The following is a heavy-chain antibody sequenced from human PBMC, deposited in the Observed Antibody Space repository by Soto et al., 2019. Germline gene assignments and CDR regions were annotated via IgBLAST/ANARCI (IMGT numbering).Heavy chain of an antibody. CDR3: ARDSPGRDGYNATEDAFDI. CDR2: ISAYNGNT. J-gene: IGHJ3*02. V-gene: IGHV1-18*01. D-gene: IGHD5-12*01. Sequence: QVQLVQSGAEVKKPGASVKVSCKASGYTFTSYGISWVRQAPGQGLEWMGWISAYNGNTNYAQKLQGRVTMTTDTSTSTAYMEPRSLRSDDTAVYYCARDSPGRDGYNATEDAFDIWGQGTMVTVSS. CDR1: GYTFTSYG.